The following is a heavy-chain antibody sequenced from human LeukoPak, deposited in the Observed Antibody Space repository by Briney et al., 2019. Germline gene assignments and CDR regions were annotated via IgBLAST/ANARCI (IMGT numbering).Heavy chain of an antibody. V-gene: IGHV3-21*01. CDR1: GFTFSSYS. Sequence: GGSLRLSCAASGFTFSSYSMNWVRQAPGKGLEWVSSISSSSSYIYYADSVKGRFTISRDNAKNSLYLQMNSLRAEDTAVYYCARARIAARRVDYFDYWGQGTLVTVSS. D-gene: IGHD6-6*01. CDR2: ISSSSSYI. CDR3: ARARIAARRVDYFDY. J-gene: IGHJ4*02.